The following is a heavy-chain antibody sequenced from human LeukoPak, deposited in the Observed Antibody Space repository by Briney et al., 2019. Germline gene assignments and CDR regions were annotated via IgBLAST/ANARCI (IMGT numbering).Heavy chain of an antibody. Sequence: SQTLSLTCTVSGGSISSGGYYWSWIRQHPGKGLEWIGYIYYSGSTYYNPSLKSRVTISVDTSKNQFSLKLSSVTAADTAVYYCACTLGRYYDFWSGQMEYYYYGMDVWGQGTTVTVSS. D-gene: IGHD3-3*01. CDR3: ACTLGRYYDFWSGQMEYYYYGMDV. V-gene: IGHV4-31*03. J-gene: IGHJ6*02. CDR1: GGSISSGGYY. CDR2: IYYSGST.